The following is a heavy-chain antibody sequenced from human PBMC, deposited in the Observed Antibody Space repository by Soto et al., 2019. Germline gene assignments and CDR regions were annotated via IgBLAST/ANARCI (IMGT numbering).Heavy chain of an antibody. CDR1: GYTFISYY. Sequence: QVQLVQSGAEVKKPGASVKVSCKASGYTFISYYMHWVRQAPGQGLEWIGIISPSGGSTSYAQKFQGRVTMSRDTSTITVYMELSSLRSEDTAVYYCARGRYESSGYQDYWGQGTLVTVSS. CDR3: ARGRYESSGYQDY. V-gene: IGHV1-46*01. CDR2: ISPSGGST. J-gene: IGHJ4*02. D-gene: IGHD3-22*01.